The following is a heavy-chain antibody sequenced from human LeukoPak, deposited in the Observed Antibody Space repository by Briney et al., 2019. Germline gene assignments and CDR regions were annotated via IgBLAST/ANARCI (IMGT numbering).Heavy chain of an antibody. J-gene: IGHJ3*02. V-gene: IGHV3-30*01. CDR1: GFTFSSYA. D-gene: IGHD3-22*01. Sequence: GGSLRLSCAASGFTFSSYAMHWVRQAPGKGLEWVAVISYDGSNKYYADSVKGRFTISRDNSKNTLYLQMNSLRAEDTAVYYCARGLKRVDQLLPHYYDSSGYGGGHDAFDIWGQGTMVTVSS. CDR3: ARGLKRVDQLLPHYYDSSGYGGGHDAFDI. CDR2: ISYDGSNK.